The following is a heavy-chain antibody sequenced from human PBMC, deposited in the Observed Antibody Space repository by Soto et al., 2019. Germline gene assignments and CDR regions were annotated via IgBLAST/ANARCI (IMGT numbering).Heavy chain of an antibody. Sequence: SETLSLTCAVSGGSVSSGGYSWCWIRQPPGKGLEWIGYIYHSGSTYYNPSLKSRVTISVDRSKNQFSLKLRSVTAADTAVYYCARVALGYCSSTSCYGGWFGPWGQGTLVTVSS. V-gene: IGHV4-30-2*01. CDR3: ARVALGYCSSTSCYGGWFGP. J-gene: IGHJ5*02. D-gene: IGHD2-2*01. CDR2: IYHSGST. CDR1: GGSVSSGGYS.